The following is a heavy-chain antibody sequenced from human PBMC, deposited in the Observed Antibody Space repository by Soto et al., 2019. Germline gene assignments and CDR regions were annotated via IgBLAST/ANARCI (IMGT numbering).Heavy chain of an antibody. Sequence: QVQLQQWGAGLLKPSETLSLTCAVYGGSFSSYYWSWIRQPPGKGLEWIGQINHYGSTDYNPSLKSRVTISVDTAKNHFSLRLSSVTAVDTAMYYCATHCSSTSCYYTFDPWGQGTLVTVS. CDR1: GGSFSSYY. D-gene: IGHD2-2*01. CDR2: INHYGST. V-gene: IGHV4-34*01. J-gene: IGHJ5*02. CDR3: ATHCSSTSCYYTFDP.